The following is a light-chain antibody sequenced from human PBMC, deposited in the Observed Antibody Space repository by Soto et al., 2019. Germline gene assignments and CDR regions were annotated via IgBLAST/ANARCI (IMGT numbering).Light chain of an antibody. V-gene: IGKV1-5*01. CDR1: QSIRGW. Sequence: DIQMTQSPSTLSASVGDRVTITCRASQSIRGWLTWYQPKPGKAPNLLIYDASRLKSGVPSRFRGRGSGTAFTLTITSLLPDDFATYCGHQYNSFYPLTFGQGTKVEVK. CDR3: HQYNSFYPLT. J-gene: IGKJ1*01. CDR2: DAS.